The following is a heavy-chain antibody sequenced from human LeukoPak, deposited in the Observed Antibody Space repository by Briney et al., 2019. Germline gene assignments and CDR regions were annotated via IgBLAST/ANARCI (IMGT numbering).Heavy chain of an antibody. V-gene: IGHV3-48*01. CDR3: AKRSYGGSYYFDY. CDR2: ISSSSSTI. Sequence: GGSLRLSCAASGFTFSSYSMNWVRQAPGKGLEWVSYISSSSSTIYYADSVKGRFTISRDNAKNSLYLQMNSLRAEDTAVYYCAKRSYGGSYYFDYWGQGTLVTVSS. CDR1: GFTFSSYS. J-gene: IGHJ4*02. D-gene: IGHD4-23*01.